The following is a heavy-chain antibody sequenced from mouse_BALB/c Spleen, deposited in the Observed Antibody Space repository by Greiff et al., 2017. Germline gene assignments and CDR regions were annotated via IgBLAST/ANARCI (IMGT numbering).Heavy chain of an antibody. D-gene: IGHD3-1*01. CDR2: IYPGSGST. Sequence: QVQLQQSGPELVKPGASVKMSCKASGYTFTDYVISWVKQRTGQGLEWIGEIYPGSGSTYYNEKFKSKATLTVDKSSSTAYMQLSSLTSEDSAVYYCARSGPEYFDVWGAGTTVTVSS. J-gene: IGHJ1*01. CDR1: GYTFTDYV. V-gene: IGHV1-81*01. CDR3: ARSGPEYFDV.